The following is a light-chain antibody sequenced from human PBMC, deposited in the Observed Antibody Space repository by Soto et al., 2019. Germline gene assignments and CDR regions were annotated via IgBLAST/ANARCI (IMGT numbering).Light chain of an antibody. Sequence: EIVLTQSPGTLSLSPGEGATLSCRASQSVSSRYSAWYQQKPGQAPRLLIYGASSRATGIPDRFSGSASGTDFTLTISRLEPEDFAVYYCQQYGSSPFTFGQGTRLEIK. CDR1: QSVSSRY. V-gene: IGKV3-20*01. J-gene: IGKJ5*01. CDR2: GAS. CDR3: QQYGSSPFT.